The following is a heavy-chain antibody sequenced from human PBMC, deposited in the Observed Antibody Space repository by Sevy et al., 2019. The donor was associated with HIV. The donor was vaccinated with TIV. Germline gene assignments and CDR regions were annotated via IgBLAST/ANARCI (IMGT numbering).Heavy chain of an antibody. J-gene: IGHJ4*02. CDR2: ISGNGGYT. CDR1: GFTFSSYA. Sequence: GRSLRLSCAASGFTFSSYAMSWVRQAPGKGLEWVSVISGNGGYTYYADSVKGRFTISRDTSKNTLYLQMNSLRAEDTAVYYCAKGSTSSSEVGYFDYWGQGTLVTVSS. CDR3: AKGSTSSSEVGYFDY. V-gene: IGHV3-23*01. D-gene: IGHD2-2*01.